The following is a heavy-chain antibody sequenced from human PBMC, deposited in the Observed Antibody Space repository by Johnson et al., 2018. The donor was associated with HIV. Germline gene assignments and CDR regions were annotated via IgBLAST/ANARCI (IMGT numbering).Heavy chain of an antibody. D-gene: IGHD6-13*01. CDR2: INWNGGST. CDR1: GFTFDDYG. CDR3: ARAAYSSSWYGGAFDI. V-gene: IGHV3-20*04. J-gene: IGHJ3*02. Sequence: VQLVESGGGVVRPGGSLRLSCAASGFTFDDYGMSWVRQAPGKGLEWVSGINWNGGSTGYADSVKGRFTISRDKAKNSLFLQINRLRAEDTAVYYCARAAYSSSWYGGAFDILGQGTMVTVSS.